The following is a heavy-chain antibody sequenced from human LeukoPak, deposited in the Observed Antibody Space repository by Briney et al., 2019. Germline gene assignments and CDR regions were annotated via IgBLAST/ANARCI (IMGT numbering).Heavy chain of an antibody. CDR1: GFTFSSYA. CDR2: ISGSGGST. CDR3: AKDSTVTLFYYYYGMDV. V-gene: IGHV3-23*01. J-gene: IGHJ6*02. Sequence: GGSLRLSCAASGFTFSSYAMSWVRQAPGKGLEWVSAISGSGGSTYYADSVKGRFTISRDNSKNTLYLQMNSLRTEDTAVYYCAKDSTVTLFYYYYGMDVWGQGTTVTVSS. D-gene: IGHD4-17*01.